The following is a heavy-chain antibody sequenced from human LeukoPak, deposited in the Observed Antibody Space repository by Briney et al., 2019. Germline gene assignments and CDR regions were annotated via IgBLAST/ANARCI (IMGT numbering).Heavy chain of an antibody. CDR2: SDHGGST. CDR3: ARARGAGAIDY. V-gene: IGHV4-34*01. CDR1: GESFSGYY. D-gene: IGHD3-10*01. Sequence: SQTLSLTCAVYGESFSGYYWSWIREPPGKGLEWIGESDHGGSTNYNPSLKNRLIVSVDTSKNQFSLKLRSLTAADTAVYYSARARGAGAIDYWGQGTRVTVSS. J-gene: IGHJ4*02.